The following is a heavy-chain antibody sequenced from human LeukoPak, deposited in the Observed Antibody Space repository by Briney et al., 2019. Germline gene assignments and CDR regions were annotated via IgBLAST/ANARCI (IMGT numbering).Heavy chain of an antibody. CDR1: GGSISSSSYY. V-gene: IGHV4-39*01. Sequence: VKPSETLSLTCTVSGGSISSSSYYWGWIRQPPGKGLEWVGSIYYSGSTNYNPSLKSRVTISVDTSKNHFSLKLSSVTAADTAVYYCARHGLFASSWYDSWGRGTLVTVSS. CDR3: ARHGLFASSWYDS. CDR2: IYYSGST. J-gene: IGHJ5*01. D-gene: IGHD3-10*01.